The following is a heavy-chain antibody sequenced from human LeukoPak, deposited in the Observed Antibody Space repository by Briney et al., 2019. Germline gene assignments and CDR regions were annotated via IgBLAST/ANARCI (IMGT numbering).Heavy chain of an antibody. J-gene: IGHJ3*02. CDR3: ARDLATAATADRAFDI. Sequence: SETLSLTCTVSGGSISSYYWGWVRQPPGKGLEWIGYIYYSGSTNYNPSLKNRVTISVDTSKNQFSPKLSSVTAADTAVYYCARDLATAATADRAFDIWGPGTMVTVSS. CDR1: GGSISSYY. D-gene: IGHD6-13*01. CDR2: IYYSGST. V-gene: IGHV4-59*01.